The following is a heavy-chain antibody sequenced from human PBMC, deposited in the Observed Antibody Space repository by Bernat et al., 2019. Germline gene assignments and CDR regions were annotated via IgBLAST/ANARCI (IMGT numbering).Heavy chain of an antibody. CDR2: ISGSGGST. Sequence: EVQLLESGGGLVQPGGSLRLSCAASGFTFSSYAMSWVRQAPGKGLEWVSAISGSGGSTYYADYVKGRFTISRDKSKNTLYLQMNSLRAEDTAVYYCAIPSSAYYEGVLWGQGTLVTVSS. CDR3: AIPSSAYYEGVL. J-gene: IGHJ4*02. D-gene: IGHD2-21*01. V-gene: IGHV3-23*01. CDR1: GFTFSSYA.